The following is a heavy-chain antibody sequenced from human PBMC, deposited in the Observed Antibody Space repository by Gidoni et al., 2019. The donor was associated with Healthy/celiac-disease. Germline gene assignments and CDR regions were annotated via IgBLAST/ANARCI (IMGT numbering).Heavy chain of an antibody. V-gene: IGHV4-31*03. CDR1: GGSISSGGYY. Sequence: QVQLQESGPGLVKPSQTLSLTCTVSGGSISSGGYYWSWIRQHPGKGLEWIGYIYYSGSTYYNPSLKSRVTISVDTSKNQFSLKLSSVTAADTAVYYCARGPPASIAADNWFDPWGQGTLVTVSS. D-gene: IGHD6-6*01. CDR2: IYYSGST. CDR3: ARGPPASIAADNWFDP. J-gene: IGHJ5*02.